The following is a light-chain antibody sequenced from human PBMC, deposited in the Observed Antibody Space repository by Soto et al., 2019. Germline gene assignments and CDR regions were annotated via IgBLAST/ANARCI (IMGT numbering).Light chain of an antibody. CDR1: QRVSNN. V-gene: IGKV3-15*01. J-gene: IGKJ3*01. Sequence: EIVLTQSPATLSVFPREQATLSCGASQRVSNNLAWYHQKPGQAPRPLIYGASTRDTGVPARFSGSGSGTEYPLTISSLQSEDSAIYYCQQYSSWPFTFGPGTKVAIE. CDR2: GAS. CDR3: QQYSSWPFT.